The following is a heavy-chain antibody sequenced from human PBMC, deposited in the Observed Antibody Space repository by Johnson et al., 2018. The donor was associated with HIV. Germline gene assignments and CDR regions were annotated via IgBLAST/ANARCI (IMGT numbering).Heavy chain of an antibody. V-gene: IGHV3-66*02. CDR1: GFTFSSYA. CDR3: ARIGDAFDI. J-gene: IGHJ3*02. Sequence: VQLVESGGGLVPPGGSLRLSCAASGFTFSSYAMSWVRQAPGKGLEWVSVIYSGGSTYYADSVKGRFTISRDNSKNTLYLQMNSLRAEDTAVYYCARIGDAFDIWGQGTMVTVSS. D-gene: IGHD3-16*01. CDR2: IYSGGST.